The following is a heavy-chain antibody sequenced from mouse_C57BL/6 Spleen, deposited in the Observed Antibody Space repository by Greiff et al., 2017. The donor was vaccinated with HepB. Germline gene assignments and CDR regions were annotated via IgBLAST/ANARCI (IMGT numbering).Heavy chain of an antibody. Sequence: DVQLQESGTVLARPGASVKMSCKTSGYTFTSYWMHWVKQRPGQGLEWIGAIYPGNSDTSYNQKFKGKAKLTAVTSASTAYMELSSLTNEDSAVYYCTRWNSYYYGSSYLDFDYWGQGTTLTVSS. CDR2: IYPGNSDT. D-gene: IGHD1-1*01. V-gene: IGHV1-5*01. J-gene: IGHJ2*01. CDR1: GYTFTSYW. CDR3: TRWNSYYYGSSYLDFDY.